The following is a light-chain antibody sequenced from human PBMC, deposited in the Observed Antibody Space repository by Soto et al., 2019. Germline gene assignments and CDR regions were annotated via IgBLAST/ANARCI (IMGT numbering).Light chain of an antibody. Sequence: QAVVTQEPSLTVSPGGTVTLTCDSSTGAVTSGHYPYWFQQRPGQAPRTLIYDTNNRHSWTPARFSGSLLGGKAALTLSGAQPEDEAEYYCLLSYGGAYVFGTGTKVTVL. CDR2: DTN. J-gene: IGLJ1*01. V-gene: IGLV7-46*01. CDR3: LLSYGGAYV. CDR1: TGAVTSGHY.